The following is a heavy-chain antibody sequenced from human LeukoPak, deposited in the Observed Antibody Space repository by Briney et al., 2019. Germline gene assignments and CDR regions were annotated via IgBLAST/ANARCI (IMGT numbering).Heavy chain of an antibody. CDR1: GYTFTSYG. CDR3: ARDPPNYYYMDV. J-gene: IGHJ6*03. CDR2: ISAYNGNT. Sequence: ASVTVSCKASGYTFTSYGISWVRQAPGQGLEWMGWISAYNGNTNYAQKLQGRVTMTTDTSTSTAYMELRSLRSDDTAVYYCARDPPNYYYMDVWGKGTTVTVSS. V-gene: IGHV1-18*01.